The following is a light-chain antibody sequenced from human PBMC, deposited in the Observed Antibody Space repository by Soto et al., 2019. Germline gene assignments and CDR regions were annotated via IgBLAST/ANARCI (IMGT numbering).Light chain of an antibody. CDR3: QQYYTASRA. J-gene: IGKJ1*01. V-gene: IGKV4-1*01. Sequence: DIVMTQSPDSLAVSLGERATINCKSSQSVLYSSNNKNYLAWYQQKPGQPPKLLISWASTRESGVPDRFSGSGSETDFTRSISSLQAEDVAVYCCQQYYTASRAFGQGTKVEIK. CDR1: QSVLYSSNNKNY. CDR2: WAS.